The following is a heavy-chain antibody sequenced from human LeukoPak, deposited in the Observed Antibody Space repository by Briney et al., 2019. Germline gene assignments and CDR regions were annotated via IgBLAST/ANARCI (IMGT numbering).Heavy chain of an antibody. V-gene: IGHV4-39*01. Sequence: SETLSLTCTVSGGSISSSSYYWGWIRQPPGKGLEWIGSIYYSGSTYYNPSHKSRVTISVDTSKNQFSLKLSSATAADTAVYYCARRYFYDSGGYYYYFDYWGQGTLVTVSS. D-gene: IGHD3-22*01. CDR2: IYYSGST. CDR3: ARRYFYDSGGYYYYFDY. J-gene: IGHJ4*02. CDR1: GGSISSSSYY.